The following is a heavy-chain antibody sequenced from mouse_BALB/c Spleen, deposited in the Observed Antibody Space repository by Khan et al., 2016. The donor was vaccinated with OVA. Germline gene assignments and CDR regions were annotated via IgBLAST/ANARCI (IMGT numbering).Heavy chain of an antibody. D-gene: IGHD3-2*01. J-gene: IGHJ3*01. CDR1: VYTFTSYF. CDR2: INPSNGGT. V-gene: IGHV1S81*02. Sequence: QVQLKQSGAELVKPGASVKLSCKASVYTFTSYFMYWVKQRPGQGLEWIGEINPSNGGTNFNEKFKSKATLTVDKSSSTAYMQLSSLTSEDSAVYYCTRRGTARATLWFAYWGQGTLVTVSA. CDR3: TRRGTARATLWFAY.